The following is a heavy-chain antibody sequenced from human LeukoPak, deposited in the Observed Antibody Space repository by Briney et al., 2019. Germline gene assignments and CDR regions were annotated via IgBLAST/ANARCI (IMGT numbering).Heavy chain of an antibody. CDR3: AKGLWFGELLYLDY. J-gene: IGHJ4*02. D-gene: IGHD3-10*01. V-gene: IGHV3-30*18. Sequence: GGSQRLSCAASGFTFSSYGMHWVRQAPGKGLEWVAVISYDGSNKYYADSVKGRFTISRDNSKNTLYLQMNSLRAEDTAVYYCAKGLWFGELLYLDYWGQGTLVTVSS. CDR1: GFTFSSYG. CDR2: ISYDGSNK.